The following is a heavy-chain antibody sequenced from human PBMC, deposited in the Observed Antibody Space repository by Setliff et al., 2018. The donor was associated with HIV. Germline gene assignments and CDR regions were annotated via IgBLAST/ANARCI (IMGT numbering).Heavy chain of an antibody. CDR2: ISYSGSA. CDR1: GASIRSQY. D-gene: IGHD5-18*01. V-gene: IGHV4-59*11. Sequence: SETLSLTCTVSGASIRSQYWSWIRKPPGKGLEWIGYISYSGSANYNPSLESRVAMSVDTSKQQFSLEVSSVTAADTAVYYCARTRGYSYGTLAGFDYWGRGSLVTVSS. J-gene: IGHJ4*01. CDR3: ARTRGYSYGTLAGFDY.